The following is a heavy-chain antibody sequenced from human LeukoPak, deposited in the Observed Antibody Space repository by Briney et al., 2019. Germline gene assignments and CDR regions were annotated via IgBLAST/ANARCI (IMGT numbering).Heavy chain of an antibody. CDR3: ARVGVPAANGMAFDY. Sequence: ASVKVSCKAAGYTFTGYYIHWVRQAPGQGLEWMGWINPSSGDTNYAQKFQGRVTVTRDTSISTAYMELSRLTSDDTAVYYCARVGVPAANGMAFDYWGQGTLVTVSS. CDR2: INPSSGDT. CDR1: GYTFTGYY. D-gene: IGHD2-2*01. J-gene: IGHJ4*02. V-gene: IGHV1-2*02.